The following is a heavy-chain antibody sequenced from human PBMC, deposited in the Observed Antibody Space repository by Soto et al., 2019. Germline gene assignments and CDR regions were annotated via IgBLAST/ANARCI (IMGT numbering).Heavy chain of an antibody. D-gene: IGHD3-22*01. CDR3: TRDQGLADYYDSSGYVDY. J-gene: IGHJ4*02. Sequence: PGGSLRLSCTASGFTFGDYAMSWFRQAPGKGLEWVGFIRSKAYGGTTEYAASVKGRFTISRDDSKSIAYLQMNSLKTEDTAVYYCTRDQGLADYYDSSGYVDYWGQGTLVTVPQ. CDR2: IRSKAYGGTT. V-gene: IGHV3-49*03. CDR1: GFTFGDYA.